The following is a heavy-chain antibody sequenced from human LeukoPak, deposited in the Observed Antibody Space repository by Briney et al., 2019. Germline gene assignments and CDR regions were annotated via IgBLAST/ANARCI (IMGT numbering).Heavy chain of an antibody. J-gene: IGHJ6*03. CDR1: GFTFSNYA. V-gene: IGHV3-30*03. Sequence: GGSLRLSCAASGFTFSNYAMSWVRQAPGKGLEWVTLISYDGGNKYYGDSVKGRFTISRDNSKNTLYLQMTSLRVEDTAVYYCATNSRRPHQYYMDVWGKGTTVTVSS. CDR2: ISYDGGNK. CDR3: ATNSRRPHQYYMDV. D-gene: IGHD1-14*01.